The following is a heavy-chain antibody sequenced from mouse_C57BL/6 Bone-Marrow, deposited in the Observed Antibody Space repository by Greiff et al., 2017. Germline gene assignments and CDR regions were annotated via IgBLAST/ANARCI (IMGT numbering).Heavy chain of an antibody. CDR1: GFTFSSYA. CDR3: ARLTVVAYYFDY. V-gene: IGHV5-4*03. J-gene: IGHJ2*01. Sequence: EVKLVESGGGLVKPGGSLKLSCAASGFTFSSYAMSWVRQTPEKRLEWVATISDGGSYTYYPDNVKGRFTISRENAKNNLYLQMSHLKSEDTAMYYCARLTVVAYYFDYWGQGTTLTVAS. D-gene: IGHD1-1*01. CDR2: ISDGGSYT.